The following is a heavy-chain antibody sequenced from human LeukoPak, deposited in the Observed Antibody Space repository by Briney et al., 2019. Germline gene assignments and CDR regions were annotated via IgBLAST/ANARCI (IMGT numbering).Heavy chain of an antibody. CDR3: TVDIV. CDR2: ISGEPDGDPE. D-gene: IGHD2-15*01. CDR1: GFTFSSYG. Sequence: GGSLRLSCAASGFTFSSYGMHWVRQAPGKGMEWIGHISGEPDGDPEEYAAPVKGRFIISRDDGKDTFYLQLTNLKIEDTAVYYCTVDIVWGQGILVTVSS. J-gene: IGHJ4*02. V-gene: IGHV3-15*01.